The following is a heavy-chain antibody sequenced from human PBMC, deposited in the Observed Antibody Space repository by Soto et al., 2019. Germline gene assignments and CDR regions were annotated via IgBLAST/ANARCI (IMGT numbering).Heavy chain of an antibody. CDR1: GGPISSGGYY. Sequence: PSETLSLTCTVSGGPISSGGYYWSWIRQHPGKGLEWIGYIYYSGSTYYNPSLKSRVTISVDTSKNQFSLKLSSVTAADTAVYYCARDHHYYDSSGYFIGPSDAFDIWGQGTMVTVSS. D-gene: IGHD3-22*01. J-gene: IGHJ3*02. CDR2: IYYSGST. V-gene: IGHV4-31*03. CDR3: ARDHHYYDSSGYFIGPSDAFDI.